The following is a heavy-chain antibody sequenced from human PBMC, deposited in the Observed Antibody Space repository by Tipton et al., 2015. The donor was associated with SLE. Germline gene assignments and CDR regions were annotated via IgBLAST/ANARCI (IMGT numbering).Heavy chain of an antibody. CDR1: GYTFTSYD. D-gene: IGHD6-13*01. CDR2: MNPNSGNT. Sequence: QLVQSGAEVKKPGASVKVSCKASGYTFTSYDINWVRQATGQGLEWMGWMNPNSGNTGYAQKFQGRVTMTRNTSITTAYMELSSLRSEDTAVYYCAREGAAAAGKGGLFGYWGQGTLVTVSS. J-gene: IGHJ4*02. CDR3: AREGAAAAGKGGLFGY. V-gene: IGHV1-8*01.